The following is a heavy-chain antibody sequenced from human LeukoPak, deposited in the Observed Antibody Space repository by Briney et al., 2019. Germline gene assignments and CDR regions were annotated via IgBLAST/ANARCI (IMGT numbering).Heavy chain of an antibody. CDR2: ISGSGGST. J-gene: IGHJ3*02. CDR1: GFTFSSRW. D-gene: IGHD3-3*01. V-gene: IGHV3-23*01. CDR3: AKDQRVTSLGGVFDI. Sequence: GGSLRLSCAASGFTFSSRWMSWGRQAPGQGLGWVSDISGSGGSTYYADSVKGRLSISRDNSNKTLYMQINSLIAEATAVYYWAKDQRVTSLGGVFDIWGQGTLVTVSS.